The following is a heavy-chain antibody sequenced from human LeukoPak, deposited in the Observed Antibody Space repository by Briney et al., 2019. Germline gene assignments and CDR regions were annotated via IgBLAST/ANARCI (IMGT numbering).Heavy chain of an antibody. J-gene: IGHJ4*02. CDR1: GFTPSNYC. V-gene: IGHV3-74*01. D-gene: IGHD3-3*01. Sequence: GGSVRLSCVASGFTPSNYCMHWVRQAPGKGLAWVSRINRDGSITNYADSVRGRFTISRDNARNTLDLQMNSLRAEDTALYYCVVDPFLSGDYWGLGTLVTVSS. CDR2: INRDGSIT. CDR3: VVDPFLSGDY.